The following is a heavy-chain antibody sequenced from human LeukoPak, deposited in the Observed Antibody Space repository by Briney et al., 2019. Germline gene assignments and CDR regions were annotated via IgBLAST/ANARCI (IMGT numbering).Heavy chain of an antibody. CDR2: ILEDGSTG. V-gene: IGHV3-30*04. CDR3: VRDWGLDV. CDR1: GFTFRYYA. Sequence: PGRSLRLSCAVSGFTFRYYAMQWVRQAPGKVPECVAVILEDGSTGYYIDSVKGRLTISRDNSKNTLHLQMNNLGVEDTAVYYCVRDWGLDVWGQGTTVTVSS. J-gene: IGHJ6*02.